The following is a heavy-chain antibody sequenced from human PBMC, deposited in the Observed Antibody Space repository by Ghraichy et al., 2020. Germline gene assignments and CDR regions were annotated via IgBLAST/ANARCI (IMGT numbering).Heavy chain of an antibody. CDR1: GFSFSRNA. Sequence: GGSLRLSCAASGFSFSRNAMGWVRQVPGKGLEWVSAISGSGDRSFYADSVKGRFTISRDNSRHTLYLQMNSLRVEDTALYYCARSGPSEWGAFDYWGKGNLVTGSS. CDR2: ISGSGDRS. CDR3: ARSGPSEWGAFDY. D-gene: IGHD3-3*01. J-gene: IGHJ4*02. V-gene: IGHV3-23*01.